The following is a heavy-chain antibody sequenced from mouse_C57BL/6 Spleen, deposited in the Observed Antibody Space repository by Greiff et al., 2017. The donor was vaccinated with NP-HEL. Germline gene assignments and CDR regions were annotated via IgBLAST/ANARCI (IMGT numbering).Heavy chain of an antibody. J-gene: IGHJ4*01. CDR2: INPGSGGT. V-gene: IGHV1-54*01. CDR3: ARYYYGSTNYAMDY. CDR1: GYAFTNYL. D-gene: IGHD1-1*01. Sequence: QVQLKQSGAELVRPGTSVKVSCKASGYAFTNYLIEWVKQRPGQGLEWIGVINPGSGGTNYNEKFKGKATLTADKSSSTAYMQLSSLTSEDSAVYFCARYYYGSTNYAMDYWGQGTSVTVSS.